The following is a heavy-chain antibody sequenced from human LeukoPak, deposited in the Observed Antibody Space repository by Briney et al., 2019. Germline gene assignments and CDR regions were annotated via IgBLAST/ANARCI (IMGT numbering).Heavy chain of an antibody. CDR3: ARADTTGGYYFDY. J-gene: IGHJ4*02. CDR2: ISSSGSTI. Sequence: GGSLRPSCAASGFTFSDYYMSWIRQAPGKGLEWVSYISSSGSTIYYADSVKGRFTISRDNAKNSLYLQMNSLRAEDTAAYYCARADTTGGYYFDYWGQGTLVTVSS. CDR1: GFTFSDYY. V-gene: IGHV3-11*04. D-gene: IGHD4-17*01.